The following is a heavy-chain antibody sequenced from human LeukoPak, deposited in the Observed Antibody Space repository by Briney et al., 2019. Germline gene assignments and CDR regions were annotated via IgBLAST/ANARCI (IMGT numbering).Heavy chain of an antibody. V-gene: IGHV3-7*01. J-gene: IGHJ6*04. CDR2: IKQGGSEK. CDR3: ARDYPPLVPMDV. Sequence: GGSLRLSCVASGFTFSSRDWMTWVRQAPGKGLEWVANIKQGGSEKNYVDSVKGRFTISRDNAKNSLYLQMNSLRAEDTAVYYCARDYPPLVPMDVWGKGTTVTVSS. D-gene: IGHD2-2*01. CDR1: GFTFSSRDW.